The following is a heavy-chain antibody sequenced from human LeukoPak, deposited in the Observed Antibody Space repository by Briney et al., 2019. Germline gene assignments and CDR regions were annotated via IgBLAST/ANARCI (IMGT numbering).Heavy chain of an antibody. V-gene: IGHV7-4-1*02. J-gene: IGHJ4*02. CDR2: VNPNTGNP. D-gene: IGHD3-16*02. CDR1: GYTFTNYA. Sequence: ASVKVSCKASGYTFTNYAMNWVRQAPGQGLEWMGWVNPNTGNPTYAQGFTGRFVFSLDTSVSTKYLQISSLKAEDTAVYYCARAYQRLGGLSLPDYWGQGTLVTVSS. CDR3: ARAYQRLGGLSLPDY.